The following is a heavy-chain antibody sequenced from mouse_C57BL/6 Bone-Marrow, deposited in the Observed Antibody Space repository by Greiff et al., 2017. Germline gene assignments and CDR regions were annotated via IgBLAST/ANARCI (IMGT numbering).Heavy chain of an antibody. D-gene: IGHD2-3*01. V-gene: IGHV1-26*01. J-gene: IGHJ4*01. CDR2: INPNNGGT. CDR1: GYTFTDYY. CDR3: ARCGGYYLPDARDY. Sequence: VQLQQSGPELVKPGASVKISCKASGYTFTDYYMNWVKQSHGKSLEWIGDINPNNGGTSYNQKFKGKATLTVDKSSSTAYMELRSLTSEDSAVYYCARCGGYYLPDARDYWGQGTSVTVSS.